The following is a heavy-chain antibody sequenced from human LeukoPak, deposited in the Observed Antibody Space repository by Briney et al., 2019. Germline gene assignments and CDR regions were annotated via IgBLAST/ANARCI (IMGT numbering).Heavy chain of an antibody. J-gene: IGHJ6*02. CDR1: GFTFSGYA. CDR3: AGSGSGYYGMDV. CDR2: ISYDGSNK. V-gene: IGHV3-30-3*01. D-gene: IGHD3-10*01. Sequence: GGSLRLSCAASGFTFSGYAMHWVRQAPGKGLEWVAVISYDGSNKYYADSVKGRFTISRDNSKNTLYLQMNSLGAEDTAVYYCAGSGSGYYGMDVWGQGTTVTVSS.